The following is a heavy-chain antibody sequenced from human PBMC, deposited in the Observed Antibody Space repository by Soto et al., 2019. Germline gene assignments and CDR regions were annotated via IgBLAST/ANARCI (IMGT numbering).Heavy chain of an antibody. V-gene: IGHV3-48*02. CDR1: GFTFSSYS. CDR3: ARGYCRGGSCYSGDAFDI. CDR2: ISSSTNTI. Sequence: EVQLVESGGGLVQPGGSLRLSCAASGFTFSSYSMNWVRQAPGKGLEWLSYISSSTNTIYYADSVRGRFTISRDNAKNSXXRQMNRLRDEDTAVYYCARGYCRGGSCYSGDAFDIWGQGTMVTVSS. J-gene: IGHJ3*02. D-gene: IGHD2-15*01.